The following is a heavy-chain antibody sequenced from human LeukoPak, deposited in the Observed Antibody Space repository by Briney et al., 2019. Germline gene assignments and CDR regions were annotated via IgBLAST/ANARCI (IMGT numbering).Heavy chain of an antibody. Sequence: ASVKVSCKASGYTFTGYYMHWVRQAPGQGLEWMGWINPNSGGTNYAQKFQGRVTMTRDTSISTAYMELSRLRSDDTAVYYCARDRGSSRDDAFDVWGQGTMVTVSS. V-gene: IGHV1-2*02. D-gene: IGHD3-10*01. CDR3: ARDRGSSRDDAFDV. CDR1: GYTFTGYY. J-gene: IGHJ3*01. CDR2: INPNSGGT.